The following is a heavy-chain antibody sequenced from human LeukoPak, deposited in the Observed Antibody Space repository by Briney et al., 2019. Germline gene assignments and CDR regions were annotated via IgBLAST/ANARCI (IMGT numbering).Heavy chain of an antibody. D-gene: IGHD6-6*01. CDR1: GFTFSDYY. CDR3: AKEGHIAARPGGRYYYYYGMDV. Sequence: GGSLRLSCAASGFTFSDYYMSWIRQAPGKGLEWVSYISSSSSYTNYADSVKGRFTISRDNAKNSLYLQMNSLRAEDTAVYYCAKEGHIAARPGGRYYYYYGMDVWGQGTTVTVSS. V-gene: IGHV3-11*05. CDR2: ISSSSSYT. J-gene: IGHJ6*02.